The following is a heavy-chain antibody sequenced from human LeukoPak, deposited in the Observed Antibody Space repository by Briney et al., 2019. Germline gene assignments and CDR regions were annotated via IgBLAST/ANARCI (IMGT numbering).Heavy chain of an antibody. J-gene: IGHJ4*02. Sequence: SETLSLTCTVSGGSISSSSYYWGWIRQPPGKGLEWIGSIYYSGSTYYNPSLKSRVTISVDTSKNQFSLKLSSVTAADTAVYYCARGPVPAAIGPLFDYWGQGTLVTVSS. CDR1: GGSISSSSYY. V-gene: IGHV4-39*07. CDR3: ARGPVPAAIGPLFDY. D-gene: IGHD2-2*01. CDR2: IYYSGST.